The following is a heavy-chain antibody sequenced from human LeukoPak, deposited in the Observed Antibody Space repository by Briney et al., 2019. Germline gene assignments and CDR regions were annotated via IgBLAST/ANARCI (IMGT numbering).Heavy chain of an antibody. Sequence: SETLSLTCTVSGGSISSYYWSWIRQPPGKGLEWIGYIYYSGSTYYNPSLRSRVTISVDTSKNQFSLKLSSVTAADTAVYYCARGGYSYANWFDPWGQGTLVTVSS. J-gene: IGHJ5*02. CDR1: GGSISSYY. V-gene: IGHV4-59*12. CDR3: ARGGYSYANWFDP. CDR2: IYYSGST. D-gene: IGHD5-18*01.